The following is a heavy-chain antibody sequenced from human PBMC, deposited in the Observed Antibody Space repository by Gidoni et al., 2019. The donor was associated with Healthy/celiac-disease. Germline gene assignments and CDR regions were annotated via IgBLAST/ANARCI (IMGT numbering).Heavy chain of an antibody. V-gene: IGHV4-34*01. D-gene: IGHD3-16*02. CDR1: GGSISGYY. Sequence: QVQLQQWGAGLLKHSETLSLTCAVHGGSISGYYWSWIRQPPGKGLEWIGEINHSGSTNYNPSLKSRVTISVDTSKNQFSLKLSSVTAADTAVYYCARRRRIMITFGGVIASLFDYWGQGTLVTVSS. CDR3: ARRRRIMITFGGVIASLFDY. CDR2: INHSGST. J-gene: IGHJ4*02.